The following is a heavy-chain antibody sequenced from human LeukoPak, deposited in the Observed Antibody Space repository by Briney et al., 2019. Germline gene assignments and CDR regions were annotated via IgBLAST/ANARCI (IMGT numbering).Heavy chain of an antibody. D-gene: IGHD6-13*01. CDR2: ISAYNGNT. CDR1: DYTFTSYG. J-gene: IGHJ6*04. V-gene: IGHV1-18*04. Sequence: ASVKVSCKASDYTFTSYGISWVRQAPGQGLEWMGWISAYNGNTNYAQKLQGRVTMTTDTSTSTAYMELRSLRSDDTAVYYCAIGQYSSSWYGYYYYGMDVWGKGTTVTVSS. CDR3: AIGQYSSSWYGYYYYGMDV.